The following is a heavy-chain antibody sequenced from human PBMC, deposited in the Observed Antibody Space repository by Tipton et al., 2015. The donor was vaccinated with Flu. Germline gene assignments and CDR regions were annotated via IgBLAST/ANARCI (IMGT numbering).Heavy chain of an antibody. CDR1: GFTFSDYY. Sequence: GSLRLSCAASGFTFSDYYMSWIRQAPGKGLEWVSYISSSGSTIYYADSVKGRFTISRDNAKNSLYLQMNSLRAEDTAVYYCARYSGSGSYYNAFVDYWGQGTLVTVSS. CDR3: ARYSGSGSYYNAFVDY. CDR2: ISSSGSTI. D-gene: IGHD3-10*01. J-gene: IGHJ4*02. V-gene: IGHV3-11*01.